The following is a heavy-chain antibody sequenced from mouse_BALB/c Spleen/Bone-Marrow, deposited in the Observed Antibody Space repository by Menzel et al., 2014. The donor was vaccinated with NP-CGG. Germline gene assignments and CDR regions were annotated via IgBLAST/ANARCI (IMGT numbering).Heavy chain of an antibody. D-gene: IGHD2-4*01. CDR2: INPYNDGT. J-gene: IGHJ4*01. CDR1: GYTFTAYV. Sequence: EVQRVESGPELVKPGASVKMSCKASGYTFTAYVMHWVKQKPGQGLEWIGYINPYNDGTKYNEMFKGKATLTSDKSSSTAYMELSSLTSEDSAVYYCAREGGLRRGDYYAMDYWGQGTSVTVSS. V-gene: IGHV1-14*01. CDR3: AREGGLRRGDYYAMDY.